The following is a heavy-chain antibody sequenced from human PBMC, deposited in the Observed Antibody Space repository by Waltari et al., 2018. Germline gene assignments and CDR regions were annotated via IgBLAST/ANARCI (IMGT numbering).Heavy chain of an antibody. CDR3: ARDRGRGLYLDS. CDR1: GDSMWDSDL. J-gene: IGHJ4*02. CDR2: VHRSGGT. Sequence: QLQLEQLGPGLVKPSETLSLICAVSGDSMWDSDLCNWVRQSPGKGLEWIGQVHRSGGTNSHPSFASRVTVSVDTSTGHFSLKVSSATAADTAVYYCARDRGRGLYLDSWGQGILVTVSP. D-gene: IGHD2-15*01. V-gene: IGHV4-4*02.